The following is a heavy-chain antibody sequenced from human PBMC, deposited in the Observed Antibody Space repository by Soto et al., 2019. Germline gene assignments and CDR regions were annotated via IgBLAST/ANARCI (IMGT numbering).Heavy chain of an antibody. CDR3: AKDSIYYDSQRNWYFDL. J-gene: IGHJ2*01. V-gene: IGHV3-23*01. CDR1: GFTFSSYA. D-gene: IGHD3-22*01. CDR2: ISGSGGST. Sequence: EVQLLESGGGLVQPGGSLRLSCAASGFTFSSYAMSWVRQAPGKGLEWVSAISGSGGSTYYADSVKGRFTISRDNSKNTLYLQMNSLRAEDTAVYYCAKDSIYYDSQRNWYFDLWGRGTLVTVSS.